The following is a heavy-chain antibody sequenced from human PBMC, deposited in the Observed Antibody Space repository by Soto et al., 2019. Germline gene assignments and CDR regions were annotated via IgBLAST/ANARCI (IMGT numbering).Heavy chain of an antibody. Sequence: PGGSLRLSCAASGFTFDTYWLHWVRQAPGKGLVWVSRINSDGSSTTYADYVKCRFTISRDNAKNSLYLQMNSLRAEDTAVYYCARELDGIDVWGQGTTVTVSS. V-gene: IGHV3-74*01. CDR1: GFTFDTYW. CDR2: INSDGSST. CDR3: ARELDGIDV. J-gene: IGHJ6*02.